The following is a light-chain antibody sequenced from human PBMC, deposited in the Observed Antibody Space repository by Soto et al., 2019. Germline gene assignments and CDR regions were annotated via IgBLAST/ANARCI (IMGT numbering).Light chain of an antibody. CDR3: KQYGRSPFT. V-gene: IGKV3-20*01. CDR2: GAS. Sequence: EIVMTQSPGTLSLSPGETATLSCRASQSVSSNYVAWFHQKPGQAPRLLIYGASSRATGVPDRFSASGSGTDFTLTISRLEPEDFAVYYCKQYGRSPFTFGTGTKVQIX. J-gene: IGKJ3*01. CDR1: QSVSSNY.